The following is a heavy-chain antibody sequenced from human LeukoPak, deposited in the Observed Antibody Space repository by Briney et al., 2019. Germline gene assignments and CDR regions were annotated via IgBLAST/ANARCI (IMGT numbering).Heavy chain of an antibody. J-gene: IGHJ4*02. CDR3: TTDYIAARPFDY. Sequence: GGSLRLSCAASGFSFSNAWVNWVRQAPGKGLEWVGRIKSKTDGGTTDYAAPVKGRFTISRDDSKNTLYLQMNSLKIEDTAVYYCTTDYIAARPFDYWGQGTLVTASS. CDR2: IKSKTDGGTT. D-gene: IGHD5-12*01. CDR1: GFSFSNAW. V-gene: IGHV3-15*01.